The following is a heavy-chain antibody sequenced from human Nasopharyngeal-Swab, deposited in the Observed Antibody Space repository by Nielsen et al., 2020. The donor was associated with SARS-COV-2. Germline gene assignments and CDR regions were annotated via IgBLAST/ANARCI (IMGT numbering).Heavy chain of an antibody. CDR1: GFTFSSYG. V-gene: IGHV3-33*01. CDR3: ARGNDFRSGYHPYYYDY. Sequence: GESLKISCAASGFTFSSYGMHWVRQAPGKGLEWVALIWYDGSNKYYADSVKGRFTISRDNSKNTLYLQINSLRAEDTAVYYCARGNDFRSGYHPYYYDYWGQGTAVTVSS. CDR2: IWYDGSNK. J-gene: IGHJ4*02. D-gene: IGHD3-3*01.